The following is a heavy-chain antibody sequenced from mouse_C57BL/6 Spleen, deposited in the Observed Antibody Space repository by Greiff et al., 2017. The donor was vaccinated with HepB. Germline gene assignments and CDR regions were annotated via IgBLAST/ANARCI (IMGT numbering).Heavy chain of an antibody. CDR1: GYTFTSYW. Sequence: QVQLQQPGAELVKPGASVKLSCKASGYTFTSYWMHWVKQRPGQGLEWIGMIHPNSGSTNYNEKFKSKATLTVDNSSSTADMQLSSLTSEDSAVYYCARYYRYYFDYWGQGTTLTVSS. CDR2: IHPNSGST. CDR3: ARYYRYYFDY. D-gene: IGHD2-14*01. V-gene: IGHV1-64*01. J-gene: IGHJ2*01.